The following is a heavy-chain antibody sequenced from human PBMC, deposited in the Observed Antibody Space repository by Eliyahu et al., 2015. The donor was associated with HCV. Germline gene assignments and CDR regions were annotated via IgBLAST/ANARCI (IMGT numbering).Heavy chain of an antibody. V-gene: IGHV3-7*01. Sequence: EVQLVESGGGLVQPGGSLRLSCAASGXTFSSFWMTWVRQPPGKGLEWVATIKQDGSDKRYVDSVKGRFTISRDNAKNSLFLQINSLRAEDTAGYYCARYARSSDYWGQGTLVTVSS. J-gene: IGHJ4*02. CDR1: GXTFSSFW. D-gene: IGHD2-2*01. CDR2: IKQDGSDK. CDR3: ARYARSSDY.